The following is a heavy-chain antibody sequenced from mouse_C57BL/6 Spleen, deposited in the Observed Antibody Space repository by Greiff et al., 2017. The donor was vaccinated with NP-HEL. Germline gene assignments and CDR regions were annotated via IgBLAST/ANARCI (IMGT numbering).Heavy chain of an antibody. Sequence: VQLKHSGAELVRPGASVKLSCTASGFNIKDYYMHWVKQRPEQGLEWIGRIDPEDGDTEYAPKFQGKATMTADTSSNTAYLQLSSLTSEDTAVYYCTTPIYYGNSAWFAYWGQGTLVTVSA. CDR1: GFNIKDYY. CDR2: IDPEDGDT. D-gene: IGHD2-1*01. J-gene: IGHJ3*01. V-gene: IGHV14-1*01. CDR3: TTPIYYGNSAWFAY.